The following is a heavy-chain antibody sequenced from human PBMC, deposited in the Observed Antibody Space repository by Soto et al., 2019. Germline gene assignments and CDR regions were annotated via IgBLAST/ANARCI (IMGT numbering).Heavy chain of an antibody. CDR2: VYWNNDK. Sequence: GPTLVNPTQTLTLTCTFSGFSLSGGGVGVAWIRQPPGKALEWLALVYWNNDKRYRPSLKSRLTITKDTSKNQVVLTMTNVDPVDTATYYCAQRLDFSSAYNYWGQGALVTVSS. V-gene: IGHV2-5*01. CDR1: GFSLSGGGVG. D-gene: IGHD3-3*01. CDR3: AQRLDFSSAYNY. J-gene: IGHJ4*02.